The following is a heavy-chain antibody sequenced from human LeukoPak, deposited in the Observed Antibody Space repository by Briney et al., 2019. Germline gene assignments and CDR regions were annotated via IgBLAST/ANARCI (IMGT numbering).Heavy chain of an antibody. J-gene: IGHJ5*02. CDR2: ISYDGSNK. Sequence: GGSLRLSCAASGFTFSSYGMHWVRQAPGKGLEWVAVISYDGSNKYYADSVKGRFTISRDNSKNTLSLQMNSLRVEDTAVYYCAKESSWGTVVTPGGPSAWGQGILVTVSS. V-gene: IGHV3-30*18. D-gene: IGHD4-23*01. CDR1: GFTFSSYG. CDR3: AKESSWGTVVTPGGPSA.